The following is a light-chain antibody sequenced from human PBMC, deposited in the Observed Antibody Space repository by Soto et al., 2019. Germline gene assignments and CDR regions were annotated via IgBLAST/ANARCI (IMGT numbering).Light chain of an antibody. CDR2: RDS. CDR1: SSNVGNYF. V-gene: IGLV1-47*01. Sequence: QSAVTQPPSASGTPGQRVTISCSGSSSNVGNYFVYWYQQLPGTAPRLLIYRDSQRPSGVPDRFSGSKSGTSASLAISGLRSEDEADYYCAAWDDSLSGHVVFGGGTQLTVL. J-gene: IGLJ2*01. CDR3: AAWDDSLSGHVV.